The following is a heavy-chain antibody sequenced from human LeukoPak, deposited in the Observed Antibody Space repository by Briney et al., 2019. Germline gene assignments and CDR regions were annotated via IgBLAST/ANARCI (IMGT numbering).Heavy chain of an antibody. CDR2: PGSGDT. J-gene: IGHJ5*02. CDR3: VRGHGEYQPPKTNWFDP. V-gene: IGHV1-3*01. Sequence: PGSGDTKSSQKFRDRVTITRDTSANTAYMQLTRLKSEDTAVYYCVRGHGEYQPPKTNWFDPWGQGTLVTVSS. D-gene: IGHD2-2*01.